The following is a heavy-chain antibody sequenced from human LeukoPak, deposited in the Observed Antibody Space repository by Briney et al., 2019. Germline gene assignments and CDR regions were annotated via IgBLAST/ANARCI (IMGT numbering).Heavy chain of an antibody. CDR2: INSDGSST. V-gene: IGHV3-74*01. CDR3: ATGQGHGMDV. Sequence: PGGSLRLSCAASGITLSSYWMHWVRQAPGKGLVWVSRINSDGSSTSYADSVKGRFTISRDNAKNTLYLQMNSLRAEDTAVYYCATGQGHGMDVWGQGPTVTVSS. D-gene: IGHD1-14*01. CDR1: GITLSSYW. J-gene: IGHJ6*02.